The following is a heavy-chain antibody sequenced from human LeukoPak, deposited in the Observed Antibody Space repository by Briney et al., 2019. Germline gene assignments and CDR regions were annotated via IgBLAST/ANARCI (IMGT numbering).Heavy chain of an antibody. V-gene: IGHV3-21*01. CDR3: ARVFSGTYLNYHHFDY. Sequence: GGSLRLSCAASGFTFSRSSMNWVRQAPGKGLEWVSSISSGSSYIYYADSVKGRFTISRDNAKNSLYLQMDSLRAEDTAVYYCARVFSGTYLNYHHFDYWGQGTLVTVSS. CDR2: ISSGSSYI. D-gene: IGHD1-26*01. J-gene: IGHJ4*02. CDR1: GFTFSRSS.